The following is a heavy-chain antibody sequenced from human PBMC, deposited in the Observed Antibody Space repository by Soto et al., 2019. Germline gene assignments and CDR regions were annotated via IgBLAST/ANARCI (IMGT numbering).Heavy chain of an antibody. Sequence: PGWSLRLSCAAAGFTVSSNYMSWVRQAPGKGLEWVSVIYSGGSTYYADSVKGRFTISRDNSKNTLYLQMNSLRAEDTAVYYCARGITIFGVVIPLFDYWGQGTLVTVS. CDR3: ARGITIFGVVIPLFDY. J-gene: IGHJ4*02. CDR1: GFTVSSNY. D-gene: IGHD3-3*01. CDR2: IYSGGST. V-gene: IGHV3-53*01.